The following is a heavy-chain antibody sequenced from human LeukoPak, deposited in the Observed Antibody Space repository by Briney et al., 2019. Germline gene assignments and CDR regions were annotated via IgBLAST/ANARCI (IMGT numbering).Heavy chain of an antibody. J-gene: IGHJ6*02. V-gene: IGHV3-74*01. D-gene: IGHD2-21*01. CDR1: GFTFSSFW. CDR3: ARVPDSPGGGMDV. Sequence: GGSLRLSCAASGFTFSSFWMHWVRQVPGKGLVWVSGIKSDGSSTSYADSVKGRFTISRDNAKNTLYLQMNSLRAEDTAVYYCARVPDSPGGGMDVWGQGTTVTVSS. CDR2: IKSDGSST.